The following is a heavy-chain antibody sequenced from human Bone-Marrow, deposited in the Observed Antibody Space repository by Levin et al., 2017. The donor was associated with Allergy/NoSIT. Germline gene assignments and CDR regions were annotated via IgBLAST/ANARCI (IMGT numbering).Heavy chain of an antibody. CDR3: ARGGGLDI. J-gene: IGHJ3*02. CDR1: GFTLTTHW. CDR2: IKGDGSEK. Sequence: GGSLRLSCAASGFTLTTHWMTWVRQAPGKGLEWVANIKGDGSEKYYVESVKGRFTISRDNAKNSLFLQMNSLRAEDTAVYYCARGGGLDIWGQGTMVTVSS. V-gene: IGHV3-7*01.